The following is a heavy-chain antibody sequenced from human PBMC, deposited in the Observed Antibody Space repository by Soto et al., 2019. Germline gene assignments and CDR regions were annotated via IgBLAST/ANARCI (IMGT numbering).Heavy chain of an antibody. CDR1: GGSISSGGYY. D-gene: IGHD3-10*01. Sequence: PSETLSLTCTVSGGSISSGGYYWSWIRQHPGKGLEWIGYIYYSGSTYYNPSLKSRVTISVDTSKNQFSLKLSSVTAADTAVYYCAREVVRGDPNWFDPWGQGTLVTVSS. CDR2: IYYSGST. J-gene: IGHJ5*02. CDR3: AREVVRGDPNWFDP. V-gene: IGHV4-31*03.